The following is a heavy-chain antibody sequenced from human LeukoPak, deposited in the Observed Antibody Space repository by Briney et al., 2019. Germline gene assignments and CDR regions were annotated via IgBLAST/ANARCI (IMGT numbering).Heavy chain of an antibody. CDR2: INPSGGST. J-gene: IGHJ4*02. Sequence: GASVKVSCKASGYTFTSYYMHWVRQAPGQGLEWMGIINPSGGSTSYAQKFQGRVTMTRDTSTSTVYMELSSLRSEDTAVYYCARTPYYYDSSGSYYFDYWGQGTLVTVSS. CDR1: GYTFTSYY. D-gene: IGHD3-22*01. CDR3: ARTPYYYDSSGSYYFDY. V-gene: IGHV1-46*01.